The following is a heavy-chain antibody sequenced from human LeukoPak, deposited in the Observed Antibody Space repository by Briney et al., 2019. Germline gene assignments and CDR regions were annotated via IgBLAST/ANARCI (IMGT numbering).Heavy chain of an antibody. CDR3: AKDSGSYWVDYYYMDV. CDR1: GFTFSSYG. V-gene: IGHV3-30*02. Sequence: GGSLRLSCAASGFTFSSYGMHWVRQAPGKGLEWVAFVRYDETNKYYADSVKGRFTVSRDNSKNTLYLQMNSLRPEDTAVYYCAKDSGSYWVDYYYMDVWGKGTTVTVSS. J-gene: IGHJ6*03. D-gene: IGHD1-26*01. CDR2: VRYDETNK.